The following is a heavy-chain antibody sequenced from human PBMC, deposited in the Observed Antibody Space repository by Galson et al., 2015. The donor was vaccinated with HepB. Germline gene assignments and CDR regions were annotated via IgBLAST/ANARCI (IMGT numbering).Heavy chain of an antibody. CDR2: ISGSGGNT. CDR3: AKGSWFGEFGFDY. J-gene: IGHJ4*02. D-gene: IGHD3-10*01. V-gene: IGHV3-23*01. Sequence: SLRLSCEAYGVIFTSYAISWVRQAPGKGLEWVSTISGSGGNTYYADPVKGRFTISRDNSKNTLYVQMNCLRAEDTAVYYCAKGSWFGEFGFDYWGQGTLVTVSS. CDR1: GVIFTSYA.